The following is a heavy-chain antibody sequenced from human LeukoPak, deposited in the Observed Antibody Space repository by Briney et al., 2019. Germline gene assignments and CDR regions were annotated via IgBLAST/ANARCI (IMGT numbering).Heavy chain of an antibody. CDR3: ARLYYDFWSGSRPGYFDY. CDR1: GYTFTGYY. V-gene: IGHV1-2*02. D-gene: IGHD3-3*01. J-gene: IGHJ4*02. CDR2: INPNSGGT. Sequence: GASVKVSCKASGYTFTGYYMHWVRQAPGQGLEWMGWINPNSGGTNYAQKFQGRVTMTRDTSISTAYMELSRLRSDDTAVYYCARLYYDFWSGSRPGYFDYWGQGTLVTVSS.